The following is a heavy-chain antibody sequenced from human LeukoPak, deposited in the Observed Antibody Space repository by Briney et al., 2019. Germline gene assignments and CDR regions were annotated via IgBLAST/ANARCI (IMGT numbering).Heavy chain of an antibody. J-gene: IGHJ3*02. CDR3: ADAQNYYDSSDLDAFDI. CDR2: IIPIHGVR. D-gene: IGHD3-22*01. Sequence: SVTVSFTASGGTFSIYAISWVRLAPGQGLEWMGRIIPIHGVRNYTQKFQGRVTITADKSTSTAYMELSSLRSEDTAVYYCADAQNYYDSSDLDAFDIWGQGTMVTVSS. V-gene: IGHV1-69*04. CDR1: GGTFSIYA.